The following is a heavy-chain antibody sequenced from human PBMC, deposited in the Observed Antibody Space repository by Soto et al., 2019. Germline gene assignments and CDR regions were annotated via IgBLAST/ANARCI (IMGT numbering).Heavy chain of an antibody. CDR3: ARVDIAVAAAGRWFDP. J-gene: IGHJ5*02. CDR2: TYYRSKWYN. Sequence: PSQTLSLTCSISWDSVSSNSAAWNWIRPSPSRGLEWLGRTYYRSKWYNDYAVSVKSRITINPDTSKNQFSLQLNSVTPEDTAVYYCARVDIAVAAAGRWFDPWGQGTLVTVSS. V-gene: IGHV6-1*01. CDR1: WDSVSSNSAA. D-gene: IGHD6-19*01.